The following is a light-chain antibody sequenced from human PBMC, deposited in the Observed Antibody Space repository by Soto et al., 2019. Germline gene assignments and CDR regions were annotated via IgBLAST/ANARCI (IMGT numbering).Light chain of an antibody. CDR1: QDISNY. Sequence: DIQMTQSPSSLSASVGDRVTISCEASQDISNYLNWYQQKPGKAPELLIYAASTLQSGVPSRFSGSASGTEFTLTISSLQPDDFATYYCQQYDNYPLTFGGGTKVDIK. CDR2: AAS. CDR3: QQYDNYPLT. V-gene: IGKV1-16*01. J-gene: IGKJ4*01.